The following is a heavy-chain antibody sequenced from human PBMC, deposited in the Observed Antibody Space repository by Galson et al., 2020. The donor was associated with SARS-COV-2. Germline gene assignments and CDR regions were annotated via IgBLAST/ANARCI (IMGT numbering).Heavy chain of an antibody. CDR3: ARESPYDSSGYYYNNWFDP. Sequence: SETLSLTCAVYGGSFSGYYWSWIRQPPGKGLEWIGEINHSGSTNYNPSLKSRVTISVDTSKNQFSLKLSSVTAADTAMYYCARESPYDSSGYYYNNWFDPWGQGTLVTVSS. J-gene: IGHJ5*02. D-gene: IGHD3-22*01. CDR1: GGSFSGYY. V-gene: IGHV4-34*01. CDR2: INHSGST.